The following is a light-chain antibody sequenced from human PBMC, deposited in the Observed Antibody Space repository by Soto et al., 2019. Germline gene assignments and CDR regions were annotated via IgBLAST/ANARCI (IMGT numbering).Light chain of an antibody. J-gene: IGKJ5*01. CDR1: QSVSSTY. CDR3: QQYDTSSIT. V-gene: IGKV3-20*01. Sequence: EIVLTQSPGTLSLSPGERVTLSCRASQSVSSTYSVWYQQKPGQAPRLLIYGTSNRATGIPDRFSGSGPGTEFTLTISRLEPEDFAVYYCQQYDTSSITFGQGTRLEIK. CDR2: GTS.